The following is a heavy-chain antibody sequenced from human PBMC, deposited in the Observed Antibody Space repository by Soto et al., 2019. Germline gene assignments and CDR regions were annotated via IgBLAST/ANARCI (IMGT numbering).Heavy chain of an antibody. CDR2: IIPIFGTA. Sequence: QVQLVQSGAEVKKPGSSVKVSCKASGGTFSNYAISWVRQAPGQGLEWMGGIIPIFGTANYAQKFQGRVMITTDESTRTAYMELSSLRSEDTAVYYCARGPNCSGGSCYFSYFDYWGQGTLVTVSS. J-gene: IGHJ4*02. CDR1: GGTFSNYA. CDR3: ARGPNCSGGSCYFSYFDY. D-gene: IGHD2-15*01. V-gene: IGHV1-69*01.